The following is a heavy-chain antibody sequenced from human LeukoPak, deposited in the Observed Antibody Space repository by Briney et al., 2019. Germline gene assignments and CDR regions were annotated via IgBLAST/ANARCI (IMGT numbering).Heavy chain of an antibody. CDR2: IYYSGST. CDR3: VAVADYYFDY. Sequence: PSETLSLTCTVSGGSISSGGYYWSWIRQHPGKGLEWIGYIYYSGSTYYNPSLKSRITISVDTSKNQFSLKLSSVTAADTAVYYCVAVADYYFDYWGQGTLVTVPS. V-gene: IGHV4-31*03. CDR1: GGSISSGGYY. D-gene: IGHD6-19*01. J-gene: IGHJ4*02.